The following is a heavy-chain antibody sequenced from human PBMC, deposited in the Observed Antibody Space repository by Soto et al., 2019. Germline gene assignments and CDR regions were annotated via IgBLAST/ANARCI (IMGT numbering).Heavy chain of an antibody. Sequence: EAQLVESGGGLVQPGRSLRLSCAGSGFIFDDFAIHWVRQAPGKGLEWVSGISWNSDSIGYADSVKGRVTISRDNAKNSLYLQMNSLRVEDTALYYGTKVGGLYDFWSGPLHFDLWGQGTLVTVSS. V-gene: IGHV3-9*01. CDR3: TKVGGLYDFWSGPLHFDL. CDR1: GFIFDDFA. CDR2: ISWNSDSI. J-gene: IGHJ4*02. D-gene: IGHD3-3*01.